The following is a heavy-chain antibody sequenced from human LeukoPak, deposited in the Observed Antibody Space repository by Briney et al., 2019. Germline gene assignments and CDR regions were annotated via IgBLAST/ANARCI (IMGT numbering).Heavy chain of an antibody. CDR3: TTGRTSSSKDWFDP. Sequence: GGSLRLSCVASGLTFSNAWMSWVRQAPGKGLEWVGRIKGRTDGGTTNYAAPVKGRFTLSRDDSKNTLYLQINSLTTDDTAVYYCTTGRTSSSKDWFDPWGQGTLVTVSS. J-gene: IGHJ5*02. CDR1: GLTFSNAW. D-gene: IGHD6-6*01. CDR2: IKGRTDGGTT. V-gene: IGHV3-15*01.